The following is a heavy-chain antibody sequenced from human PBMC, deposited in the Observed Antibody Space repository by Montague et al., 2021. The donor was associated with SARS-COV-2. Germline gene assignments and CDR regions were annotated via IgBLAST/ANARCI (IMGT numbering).Heavy chain of an antibody. CDR3: ARGYDSSGYQY. V-gene: IGHV3-7*05. CDR1: GFTFSTFW. D-gene: IGHD3-22*01. Sequence: RVSWDASGFTFSTFWMTWFRQVPGKGLEWVANIKQDGSEKYYVDSVKGRFTISRDNAKNSLYLQLDSLRAEDTAVYYCARGYDSSGYQYWGQGTLVTVSS. J-gene: IGHJ4*02. CDR2: IKQDGSEK.